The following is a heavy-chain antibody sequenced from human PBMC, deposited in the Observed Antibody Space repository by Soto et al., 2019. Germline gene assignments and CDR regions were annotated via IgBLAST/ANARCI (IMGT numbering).Heavy chain of an antibody. D-gene: IGHD3-22*01. CDR2: INPSGGST. Sequence: ASVKVSCKASGYTFTGYYMHWVRQAPVQGLEWMGIINPSGGSTSYAQKFQGRVTMTRDTSTSTVYMELSSLRSEDTAVYYCASLGYYDSSGSWGNAFDIWGQGTMVTVSS. CDR1: GYTFTGYY. V-gene: IGHV1-46*01. CDR3: ASLGYYDSSGSWGNAFDI. J-gene: IGHJ3*02.